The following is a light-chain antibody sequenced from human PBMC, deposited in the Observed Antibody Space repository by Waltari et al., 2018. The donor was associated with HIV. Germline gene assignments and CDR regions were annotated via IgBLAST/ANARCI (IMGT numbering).Light chain of an antibody. CDR3: QQYGSLFT. CDR2: GAS. V-gene: IGKV3-20*01. Sequence: EIVLTQSPDTLSLSPGERATLFCRASQSISSTYLAWYQQKPGQAPRLLIYGASSRATGIPDRISGSGSGTDFTLTISRLEPEDFAVYYCQQYGSLFTFGPGTKVDIK. CDR1: QSISSTY. J-gene: IGKJ3*01.